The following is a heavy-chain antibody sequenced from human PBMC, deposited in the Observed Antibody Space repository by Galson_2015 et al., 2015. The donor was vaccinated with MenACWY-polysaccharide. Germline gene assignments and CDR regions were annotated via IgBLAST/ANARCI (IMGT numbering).Heavy chain of an antibody. D-gene: IGHD2-2*02. J-gene: IGHJ3*02. V-gene: IGHV1-3*01. Sequence: SVKVSCKASGYTFTSYAVHWVRQAPGQSLEWMGWINAGDGNTKYSQKLQGRVTITRDTSASTTYMELSSLRSEDTAVYYCARPYCSSSSCYIGTFDIWGQGTMVTVSS. CDR1: GYTFTSYA. CDR2: INAGDGNT. CDR3: ARPYCSSSSCYIGTFDI.